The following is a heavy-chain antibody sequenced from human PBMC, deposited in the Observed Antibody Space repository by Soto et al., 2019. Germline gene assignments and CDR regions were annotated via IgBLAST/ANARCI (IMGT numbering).Heavy chain of an antibody. CDR3: SRVGGSTWH. D-gene: IGHD1-26*01. CDR1: GITFGSRA. CDR2: INSDGSST. Sequence: GSLRLSCVASGITFGSRAMSWVRQAPGKGLVWVSRINSDGSSTNYADFVKGRFTISRDNAKNTLYLQMNSLRVEDTAVYYCSRVGGSTWHWGQGTLVTVSS. V-gene: IGHV3-74*01. J-gene: IGHJ4*02.